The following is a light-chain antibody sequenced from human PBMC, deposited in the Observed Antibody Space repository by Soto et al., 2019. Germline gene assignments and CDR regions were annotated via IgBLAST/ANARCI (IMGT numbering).Light chain of an antibody. Sequence: EIVLTQSPGTLSLSPGERATLSCMASQSVSSSYLAWYQQKPGQAPSLLIYGASSRATGIPDRFSGSGSGTDFTLTISRLEPEDFAVYYCQQYGSSPTFGQGTKVDI. J-gene: IGKJ1*01. CDR3: QQYGSSPT. V-gene: IGKV3-20*01. CDR2: GAS. CDR1: QSVSSSY.